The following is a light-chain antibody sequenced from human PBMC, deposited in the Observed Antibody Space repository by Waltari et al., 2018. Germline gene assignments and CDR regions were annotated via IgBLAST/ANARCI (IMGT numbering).Light chain of an antibody. CDR2: EVC. CDR1: QSLLHTDGKTD. Sequence: IVMTQTTLSLSVTPGQPASISCKSSQSLLHTDGKTDLYWYLQTPGQPPQLLIYEVCKRFSGLPDRFSGSGSRTDFTLKSSRVESDHVGIYYCMQRLYLPVTFGQETKLEI. CDR3: MQRLYLPVT. V-gene: IGKV2D-29*01. J-gene: IGKJ2*01.